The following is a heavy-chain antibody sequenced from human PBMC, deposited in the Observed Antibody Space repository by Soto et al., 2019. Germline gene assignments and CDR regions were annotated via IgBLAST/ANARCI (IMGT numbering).Heavy chain of an antibody. J-gene: IGHJ4*02. CDR2: ISSSSSYT. Sequence: GGSLRLSCAASGFPFSDYYMSWIRQAPGKGLEWVSYISSSSSYTNYADSVKGRFTISRDNAKNSLYLQMNSLRAEDTAVYYCARNLAAAGVFHYWGQGTLVTVSS. CDR3: ARNLAAAGVFHY. CDR1: GFPFSDYY. V-gene: IGHV3-11*06. D-gene: IGHD6-13*01.